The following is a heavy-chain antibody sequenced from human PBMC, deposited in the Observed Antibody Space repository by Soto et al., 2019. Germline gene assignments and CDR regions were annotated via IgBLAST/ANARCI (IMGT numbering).Heavy chain of an antibody. CDR3: ARRYGYSFDY. D-gene: IGHD1-1*01. CDR1: GGSISSYY. V-gene: IGHV4-59*08. CDR2: IYYSGST. Sequence: QVQLQESGPGLVKPSETLSLTCTVSGGSISSYYWSWIRQPPGKGLEWIGYIYYSGSTNYNPSLKSRVTISADTSKNQFSLKLTSVTAADTAVYYCARRYGYSFDYWGQRTLLTVSS. J-gene: IGHJ4*02.